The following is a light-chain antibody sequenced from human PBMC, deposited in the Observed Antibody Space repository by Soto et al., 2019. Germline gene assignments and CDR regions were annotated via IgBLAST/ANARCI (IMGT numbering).Light chain of an antibody. CDR1: QRVDSY. CDR2: AAS. CDR3: QQTYTSVAT. V-gene: IGKV1-39*01. Sequence: DIQVTQSPSSLSASVGDSVTLSCQTSQRVDSYIHWYQHQSGKPPKLLIYAASTLQDGVPSRFSGGGSGTAFSRVITWLQPGDSATYYCQQTYTSVATCGQGAKV. J-gene: IGKJ1*01.